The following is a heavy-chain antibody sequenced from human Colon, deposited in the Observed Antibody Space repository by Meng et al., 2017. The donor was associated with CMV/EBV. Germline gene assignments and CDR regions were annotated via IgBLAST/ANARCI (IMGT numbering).Heavy chain of an antibody. Sequence: VHRMQSGAEMGEAGASGKVSCQASGYTFTGYLIHWGRQAPGQGLEWMGWINPYSGDTIYAQKFEVGVTMTRDASITTAYLELSSLKSDDTAVYYCGTFGGDFDYWGQGTLVTVSS. V-gene: IGHV1-2*02. CDR2: INPYSGDT. CDR1: GYTFTGYL. J-gene: IGHJ4*02. CDR3: GTFGGDFDY. D-gene: IGHD3-3*01.